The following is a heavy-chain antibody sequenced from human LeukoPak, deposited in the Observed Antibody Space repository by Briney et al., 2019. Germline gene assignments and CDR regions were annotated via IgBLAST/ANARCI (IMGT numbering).Heavy chain of an antibody. V-gene: IGHV3-30*04. CDR1: GFTFSHVA. Sequence: PGGSLRLSCAASGFTFSHVAMHWLRQSPGKGPEWVTVISYDGKNANYADSVEGRFTVSRDNSKNTLYLQLNSLRAEDTAIYYCAREYCTTANCFRLDSWGQGTLVTVSS. CDR3: AREYCTTANCFRLDS. CDR2: ISYDGKNA. J-gene: IGHJ4*02. D-gene: IGHD2-2*01.